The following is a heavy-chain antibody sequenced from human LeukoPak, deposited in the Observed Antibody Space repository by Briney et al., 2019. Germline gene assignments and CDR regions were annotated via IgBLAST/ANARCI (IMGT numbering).Heavy chain of an antibody. V-gene: IGHV3-20*04. J-gene: IGHJ3*02. CDR2: INWNGGST. D-gene: IGHD3-22*01. Sequence: GGSLRLSCAASGFTFDDYGKSWVRQAPGQGLEWVSGINWNGGSTGYADSVKGRFTITIDNAKNYLYLQMNSLRAADAALYYCARKDPTYYYGSSFTDNWGQGTMVTVSS. CDR1: GFTFDDYG. CDR3: ARKDPTYYYGSSFTDN.